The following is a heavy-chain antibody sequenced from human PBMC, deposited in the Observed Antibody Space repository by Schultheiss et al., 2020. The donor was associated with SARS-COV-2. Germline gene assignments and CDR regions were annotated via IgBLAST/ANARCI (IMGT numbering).Heavy chain of an antibody. V-gene: IGHV3-64*04. CDR2: ISSNGGST. CDR3: ATEGYGGNSVYFGLDV. J-gene: IGHJ6*02. CDR1: GFTFSSYT. D-gene: IGHD4-23*01. Sequence: GGSLRLSCSASGFTFSSYTMHWVRQAPGKGLEYVSAISSNGGSTYYADSVKGRFTISRDNSKNTLYLQMNSLRAEDTAVYYCATEGYGGNSVYFGLDVWGQGTTVTVSS.